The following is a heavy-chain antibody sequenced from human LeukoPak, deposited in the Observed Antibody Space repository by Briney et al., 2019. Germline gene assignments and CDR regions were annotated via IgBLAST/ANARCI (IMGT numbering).Heavy chain of an antibody. J-gene: IGHJ3*02. CDR1: GFTFSSNS. D-gene: IGHD3-22*01. V-gene: IGHV3-21*01. CDR2: ISSSSSYI. CDR3: ARDRGALWYDTSGFAFDI. Sequence: GGSLRLSCAASGFTFSSNSMNWVRQAPGKGLERVSSISSSSSYIFYADSVKGRFTISRDNAKKSLYLQMNSLRAEDTAVYYCARDRGALWYDTSGFAFDIWGQGTMVTVSS.